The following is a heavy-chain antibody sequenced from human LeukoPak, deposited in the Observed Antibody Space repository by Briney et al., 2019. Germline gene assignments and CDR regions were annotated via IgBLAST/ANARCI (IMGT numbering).Heavy chain of an antibody. Sequence: SVKVSCKASGGTFSSYAISWVRQAPGQGLEWMGGIIPIFGTANYAQKFQGRVTITADESTSTAYMELSSLRSEGTAVYYCAREGDFWSGYYKFDPWGQGTLVTVSS. CDR1: GGTFSSYA. CDR2: IIPIFGTA. J-gene: IGHJ5*02. D-gene: IGHD3-3*01. CDR3: AREGDFWSGYYKFDP. V-gene: IGHV1-69*01.